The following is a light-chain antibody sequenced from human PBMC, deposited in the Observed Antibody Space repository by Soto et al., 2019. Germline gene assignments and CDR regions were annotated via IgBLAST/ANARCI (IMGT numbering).Light chain of an antibody. V-gene: IGKV3-20*01. CDR1: QSVSSSC. Sequence: EIVLTQSPGTLSLSPGERATLSCRASQSVSSSCLAWYQQKPGQAPRLLISGASSRATGIPDRFSGSGSGTDFTLTISRLEPEDFAVYYCHQYASSPYTFGQGTKVEIK. CDR2: GAS. CDR3: HQYASSPYT. J-gene: IGKJ2*01.